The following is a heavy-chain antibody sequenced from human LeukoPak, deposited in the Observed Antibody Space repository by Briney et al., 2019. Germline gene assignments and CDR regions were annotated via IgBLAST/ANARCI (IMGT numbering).Heavy chain of an antibody. CDR1: GFTFSSYW. CDR3: ARAGGGDTRMAFDP. V-gene: IGHV3-74*01. J-gene: IGHJ5*02. Sequence: GGSPRLSCAASGFTFSSYWMYWFRQAPGEGLVWVSRMNIDGSSISYADSVKGRFTMSRDNAKNTLYLQMNSLRVEDTAVYYCARAGGGDTRMAFDPWGQGTLVTVSS. D-gene: IGHD2-21*01. CDR2: MNIDGSSI.